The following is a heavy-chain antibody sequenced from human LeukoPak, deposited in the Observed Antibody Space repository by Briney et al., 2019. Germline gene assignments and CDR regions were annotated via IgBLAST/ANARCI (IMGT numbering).Heavy chain of an antibody. V-gene: IGHV1-2*02. Sequence: ASVKVSCKASGYTFTGYYMHWVRQAPGQGLEWMGWINPNSGGTNYAQKFQGRVTMTRDTSISTAYMELSRLRSDDTAVYYCARDPPRSYYDFWSGYYSEYYGMDVWGQGTTVTVSS. D-gene: IGHD3-3*01. CDR3: ARDPPRSYYDFWSGYYSEYYGMDV. CDR2: INPNSGGT. J-gene: IGHJ6*02. CDR1: GYTFTGYY.